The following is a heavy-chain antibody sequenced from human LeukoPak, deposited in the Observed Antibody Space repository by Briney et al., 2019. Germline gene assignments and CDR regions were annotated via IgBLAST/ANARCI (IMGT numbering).Heavy chain of an antibody. Sequence: GGSLRLSCAASGFTFRSYSMNWVRQAPGKGLEWVSAIDPSSTYIYYADSVKGRFTISRDNAKNSLYLQMNSLRAEDTAVYYCASGNSSSRYWGQGTLVTVSS. D-gene: IGHD6-13*01. V-gene: IGHV3-21*01. CDR2: IDPSSTYI. J-gene: IGHJ4*02. CDR3: ASGNSSSRY. CDR1: GFTFRSYS.